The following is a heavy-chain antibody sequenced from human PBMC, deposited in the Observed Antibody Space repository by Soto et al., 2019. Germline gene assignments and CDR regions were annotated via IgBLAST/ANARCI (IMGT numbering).Heavy chain of an antibody. D-gene: IGHD1-26*01. Sequence: SETLSRTCTVSGGSISSYYWSWIRQPPGKGLEWIGYIYYSGSTKYNPSLKSRVTISVDTSKNQFSLKLSSVTAADTAVYYCARYGVGRNWFDPWGQGTLVTVSS. V-gene: IGHV4-59*01. CDR3: ARYGVGRNWFDP. CDR2: IYYSGST. CDR1: GGSISSYY. J-gene: IGHJ5*02.